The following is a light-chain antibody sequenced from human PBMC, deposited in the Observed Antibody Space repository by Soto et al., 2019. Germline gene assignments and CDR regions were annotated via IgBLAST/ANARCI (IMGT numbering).Light chain of an antibody. V-gene: IGLV1-44*01. CDR1: TSNIGKNT. CDR2: SND. Sequence: QSVLTQAPSASGTPGQRVTFSCSGSTSNIGKNTVNWYQQLPGTAPKLLVHSNDQRPSGVPDRFYGSKSGTSASLAISGLQSEDEADYYCSSWDDSLNGVAFGGGTKLTVL. CDR3: SSWDDSLNGVA. J-gene: IGLJ2*01.